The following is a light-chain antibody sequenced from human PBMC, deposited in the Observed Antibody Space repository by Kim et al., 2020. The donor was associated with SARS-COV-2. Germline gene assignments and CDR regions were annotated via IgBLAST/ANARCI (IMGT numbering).Light chain of an antibody. CDR1: SSNIGAGYD. J-gene: IGLJ2*01. CDR2: GNS. V-gene: IGLV1-40*01. Sequence: VTICCTGSSSNIGAGYDVHWYQQLPGTAPKLLIYGNSNRPSGVPDRFSGSKSGTSASLAITGLQAEDEADYYCQSYDSSLSGHVVFGGGTQLTVL. CDR3: QSYDSSLSGHVV.